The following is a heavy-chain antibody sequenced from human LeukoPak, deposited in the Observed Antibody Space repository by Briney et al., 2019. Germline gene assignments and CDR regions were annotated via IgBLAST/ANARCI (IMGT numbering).Heavy chain of an antibody. J-gene: IGHJ5*02. CDR2: IYYSGST. V-gene: IGHV4-39*02. Sequence: SETLSLTCTVSGCSISSSSYYWGWIRQPPGKGLEWIGSIYYSGSTYYNPSLKSRVTISVDTSKNQFSLKLSSVTAADTAVYYCAREGSSSWYGWFDPWGQGTLVTVSS. D-gene: IGHD6-13*01. CDR1: GCSISSSSYY. CDR3: AREGSSSWYGWFDP.